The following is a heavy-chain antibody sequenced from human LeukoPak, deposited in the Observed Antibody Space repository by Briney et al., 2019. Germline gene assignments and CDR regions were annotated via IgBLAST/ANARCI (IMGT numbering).Heavy chain of an antibody. D-gene: IGHD1-26*01. CDR2: MSAYNGNR. V-gene: IGHV1-18*01. CDR3: ARDVSGSYEDY. Sequence: RASVKVSCKASGYTFTSYGISWVRQAPGQGLEWMGWMSAYNGNRNYAQKLQGRVTMTTDTSTSTAYMELRSLRSDDTAVYYCARDVSGSYEDYWGQGTLVTVSS. J-gene: IGHJ4*02. CDR1: GYTFTSYG.